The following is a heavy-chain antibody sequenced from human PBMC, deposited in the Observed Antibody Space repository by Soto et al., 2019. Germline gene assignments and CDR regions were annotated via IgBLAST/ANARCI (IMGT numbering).Heavy chain of an antibody. D-gene: IGHD4-17*01. V-gene: IGHV3-30-3*01. J-gene: IGHJ5*02. CDR2: ISDDGSNK. CDR3: TRADLTVTLSVFDP. Sequence: QVQLVESGGGVVQPGRSLRLSCAASGFIFSRYAMHWVRQAPGKGLEWVALISDDGSNKYYADSVKGRFTISRDNSKNTLYLQMNSLSAEDTAVYYCTRADLTVTLSVFDPWGQGTLVTVSS. CDR1: GFIFSRYA.